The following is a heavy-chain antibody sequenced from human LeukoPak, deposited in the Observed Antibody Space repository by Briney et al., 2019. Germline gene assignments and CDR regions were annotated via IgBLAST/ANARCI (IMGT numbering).Heavy chain of an antibody. J-gene: IGHJ3*02. Sequence: SETLSLTCAVYGGSFSGYYWSWIRQPPGKGLEWIGEINHSGSTNYNPSLKGRVTISVDTSKNQFSLKLSSVTAADTAVYYCARSRPGPYYYDSSGYNIWGQGTMVTVSS. CDR3: ARSRPGPYYYDSSGYNI. CDR1: GGSFSGYY. D-gene: IGHD3-22*01. CDR2: INHSGST. V-gene: IGHV4-34*01.